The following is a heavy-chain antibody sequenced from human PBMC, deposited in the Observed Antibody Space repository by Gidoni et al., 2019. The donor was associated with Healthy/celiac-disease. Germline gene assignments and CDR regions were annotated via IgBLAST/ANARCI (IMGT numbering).Heavy chain of an antibody. V-gene: IGHV3-30-3*01. CDR1: GFTFRSYA. CDR3: ARVGDIVVVPAAINYYGMDV. CDR2: ISYDGSNK. D-gene: IGHD2-2*02. Sequence: QVQLVESGGGVVQPGRALRISCAASGFTFRSYAMHGVRQAPGKGLEWVAVISYDGSNKYYADSVKGRFTISRDNSKNTLYLQMNSLRAEDTAVYYCARVGDIVVVPAAINYYGMDVWGQGTTVTVSS. J-gene: IGHJ6*02.